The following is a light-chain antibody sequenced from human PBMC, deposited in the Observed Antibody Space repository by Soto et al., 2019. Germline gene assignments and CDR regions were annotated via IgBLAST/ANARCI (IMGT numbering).Light chain of an antibody. CDR2: KAS. J-gene: IGKJ1*01. Sequence: IQMTQSPSTLSASVGDRVTITCRASQSISSWLAWYQQQPGKAPKLLIYKASSLESGVPSRFSGRGYGPDFTLTISSLQHHDFATYYCQQYNSYPWTFGQGNKVAIK. CDR1: QSISSW. CDR3: QQYNSYPWT. V-gene: IGKV1-5*03.